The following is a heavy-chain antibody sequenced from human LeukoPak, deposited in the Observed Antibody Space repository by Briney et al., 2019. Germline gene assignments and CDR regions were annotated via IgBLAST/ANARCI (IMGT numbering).Heavy chain of an antibody. CDR3: VRGRRSSGWYVRHDAFDI. Sequence: SETLSLTCTVSGGSISSYYWSWIRQPPGKGLEWIGEINHSGSTNYNPSLKSRVTISVDTSKNQFSLKLSSVTAADTAVYYCVRGRRSSGWYVRHDAFDIWGQGTMVTVSS. J-gene: IGHJ3*02. CDR2: INHSGST. V-gene: IGHV4-34*01. D-gene: IGHD6-19*01. CDR1: GGSISSYY.